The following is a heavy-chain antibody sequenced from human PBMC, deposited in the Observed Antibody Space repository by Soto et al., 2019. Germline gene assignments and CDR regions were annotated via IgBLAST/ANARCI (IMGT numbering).Heavy chain of an antibody. V-gene: IGHV3-30*18. CDR3: VKDQVTKDVYYYYGMDV. CDR1: GFTFDNLA. Sequence: QVQLVESGEGVVQPGMSLRLSCAVSGFTFDNLAMHWVRQVPGKGLEWVAIISYDGTNDYYAGPVKGGFTISRDSSKNTLYLQMNSLRAEDTAIYYCVKDQVTKDVYYYYGMDVWGQGTTVTVSS. CDR2: ISYDGTND. D-gene: IGHD1-1*01. J-gene: IGHJ6*02.